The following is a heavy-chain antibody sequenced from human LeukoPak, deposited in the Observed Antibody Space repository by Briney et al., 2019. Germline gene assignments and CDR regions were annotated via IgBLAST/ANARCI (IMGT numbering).Heavy chain of an antibody. CDR3: ASLGRYCSSTSCYTGGGWFDP. V-gene: IGHV4-4*09. CDR2: IYTSGST. D-gene: IGHD2-2*02. J-gene: IGHJ5*02. CDR1: GGSISSYY. Sequence: SETLSLTCTVSGGSISSYYWSWIRQPPGKGLEWIGYIYTSGSTNYNPSLKSRVTISVDTSKNQFSLKLSSVTAADTAVYYCASLGRYCSSTSCYTGGGWFDPRGPGNPGHRLL.